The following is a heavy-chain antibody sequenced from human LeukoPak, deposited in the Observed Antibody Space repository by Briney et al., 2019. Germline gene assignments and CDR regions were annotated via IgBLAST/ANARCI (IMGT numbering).Heavy chain of an antibody. CDR3: ARDPYNGNYGDPYYYYMDV. D-gene: IGHD1-26*01. Sequence: GGSLGLSCAASGFTFSSYYMSWVRQAPGKGLEWVANIRQDGSGQFYEDSVKGRFTISRDNAKNSLYLQMNSLRAEDTAIYYCARDPYNGNYGDPYYYYMDVWGKGTTVTISS. CDR1: GFTFSSYY. J-gene: IGHJ6*03. CDR2: IRQDGSGQ. V-gene: IGHV3-7*01.